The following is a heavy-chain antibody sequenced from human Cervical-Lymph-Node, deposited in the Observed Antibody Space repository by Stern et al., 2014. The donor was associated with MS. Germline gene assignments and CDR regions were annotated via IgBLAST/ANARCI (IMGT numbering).Heavy chain of an antibody. J-gene: IGHJ4*02. Sequence: QMQLVQSGAEVKKPGASVKGSCKASGYTFTSYYMHWVRQAPGQGLEWMGIINPSGGSTSYAQKFQGRVTMTRDTSTSTVYMELSSLRSEDTAVYYCARDSKWELPFDYWGQGTLVTVSS. CDR1: GYTFTSYY. CDR2: INPSGGST. V-gene: IGHV1-46*01. D-gene: IGHD1-26*01. CDR3: ARDSKWELPFDY.